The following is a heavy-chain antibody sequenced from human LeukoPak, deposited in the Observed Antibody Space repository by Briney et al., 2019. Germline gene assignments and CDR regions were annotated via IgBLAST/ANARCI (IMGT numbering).Heavy chain of an antibody. Sequence: PGGSLRLSCAASGFTSSDYWMTWVRQPPGKGLEWVANIEADGSEKYSVDSVKGQFTISRDNSKNTLYLQMNRRRGEGTAVYYCVRDLDGSGYWGQGTLVTVSS. CDR3: VRDLDGSGY. CDR1: GFTSSDYW. CDR2: IEADGSEK. V-gene: IGHV3-7*01. J-gene: IGHJ4*02. D-gene: IGHD3-10*01.